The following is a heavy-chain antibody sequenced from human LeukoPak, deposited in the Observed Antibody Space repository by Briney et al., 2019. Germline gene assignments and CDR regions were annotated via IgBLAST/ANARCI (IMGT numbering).Heavy chain of an antibody. CDR3: ARGGAQWLVDY. D-gene: IGHD6-19*01. CDR2: INAGNGNT. J-gene: IGHJ4*02. V-gene: IGHV1-3*01. CDR1: GYTFTSYA. Sequence: GASVKVSCKASGYTFTSYAMHWVRQASGQRLEWMGWINAGNGNTKYSQKFQGRVTITRDTSASTAYMELSSLRSEDTAVYYCARGGAQWLVDYWGQGTLVTVSS.